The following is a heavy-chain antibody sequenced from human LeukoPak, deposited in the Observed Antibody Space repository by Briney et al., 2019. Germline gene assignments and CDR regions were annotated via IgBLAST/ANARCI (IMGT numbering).Heavy chain of an antibody. V-gene: IGHV4-34*01. CDR1: GGSFSGYY. CDR2: INHSGST. CDR3: ARVKIEWGYYYDSSGYLRFDY. J-gene: IGHJ4*02. Sequence: PSETLSLTCAVYGGSFSGYYWSWIRQPPGKGLEWIGEINHSGSTNYNPSLKSRVTISVDTSKNQFSLKLSSVTAADTAVYYCARVKIEWGYYYDSSGYLRFDYWGQGTLVTVSS. D-gene: IGHD3-22*01.